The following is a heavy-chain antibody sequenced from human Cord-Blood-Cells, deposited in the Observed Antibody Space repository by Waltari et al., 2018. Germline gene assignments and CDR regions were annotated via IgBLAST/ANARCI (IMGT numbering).Heavy chain of an antibody. CDR3: ARGLSRYCSSTSCYYYYGMDV. Sequence: QVQLQQWGAGLLKPSETLSLTCAVYGGSFSGYFWSWIRQPRGKGLEWIGEINHSGSTNYNPALKSRVTISVDTSKNQFSLKLSSVTAADTAVYYCARGLSRYCSSTSCYYYYGMDVWGQGTTVTVSS. CDR2: INHSGST. CDR1: GGSFSGYF. V-gene: IGHV4-34*01. J-gene: IGHJ6*02. D-gene: IGHD2-2*01.